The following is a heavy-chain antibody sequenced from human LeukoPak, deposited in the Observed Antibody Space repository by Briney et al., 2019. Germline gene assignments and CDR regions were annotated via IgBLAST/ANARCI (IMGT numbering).Heavy chain of an antibody. CDR1: GFTFSNYA. CDR2: ITGTGGST. Sequence: GGSLRLSCAASGFTFSNYAMGWVRQAPGKGLEWVSLITGTGGSTYHPDSVKGRFTISRDNSKSTLYLQMNSLRAEDTAVYYCAKGNQLVQLYFDYWGQGTLVTVSS. J-gene: IGHJ4*02. V-gene: IGHV3-23*01. D-gene: IGHD1-1*01. CDR3: AKGNQLVQLYFDY.